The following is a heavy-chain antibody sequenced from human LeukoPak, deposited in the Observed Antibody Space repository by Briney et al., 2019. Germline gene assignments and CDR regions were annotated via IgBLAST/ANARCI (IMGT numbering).Heavy chain of an antibody. J-gene: IGHJ4*02. CDR3: ARVKREGMVTDY. D-gene: IGHD2-21*02. Sequence: GASVKVSCKASGYSFTCYYIHWVRQAPGQGLEWMGWISAYNGNTNYAQKLQGRVTMTTATSTSTAYMELRRLRSDDQAAYYCARVKREGMVTDYWGQGTLVTVSS. CDR1: GYSFTCYY. CDR2: ISAYNGNT. V-gene: IGHV1-18*04.